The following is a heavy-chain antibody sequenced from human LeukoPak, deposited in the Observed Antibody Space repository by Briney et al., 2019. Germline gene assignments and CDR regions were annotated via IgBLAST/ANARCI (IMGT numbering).Heavy chain of an antibody. CDR3: ARRSWFGEFLG. CDR2: INHSGST. J-gene: IGHJ4*02. D-gene: IGHD3-10*01. V-gene: IGHV4-34*01. Sequence: KTSETLSLTCAVYGGSFSGYYWSWIRQPPGKGLEWIGEINHSGSTNYNPSLKSRVTISVDTSKNQFSLKLSSVTAADTAVYYCARRSWFGEFLGWGQGTLVTVS. CDR1: GGSFSGYY.